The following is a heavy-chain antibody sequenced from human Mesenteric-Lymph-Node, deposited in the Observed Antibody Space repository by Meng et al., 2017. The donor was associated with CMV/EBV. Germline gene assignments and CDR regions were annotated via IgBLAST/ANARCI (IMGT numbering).Heavy chain of an antibody. CDR3: ARGQRYCGGDCGYYFDH. D-gene: IGHD2-21*01. J-gene: IGHJ4*02. V-gene: IGHV1-2*02. CDR2: INPDSGAT. Sequence: YTFPGYHIHWVRQAPGQGLEWMGWINPDSGATNFAQKFQGRVTLTRDTYIGTVYMELSRLRSDDTAVYSCARGQRYCGGDCGYYFDHWGQGTLVTVSS. CDR1: YTFPGYH.